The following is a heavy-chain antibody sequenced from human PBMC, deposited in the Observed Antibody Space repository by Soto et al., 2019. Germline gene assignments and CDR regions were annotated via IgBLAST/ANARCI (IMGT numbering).Heavy chain of an antibody. CDR2: IYWDDDK. Sequence: QITLKESGPTLVRPTQTLTLTCTFSGFSLSAGGVGVGWIRQPPGKALEWLALIYWDDDKRYSPSLKNRLTTXRXTXRNQVVLTMTNVDPVDTATSYCAHRAATTYSYYSDYWGQGTLITVSS. V-gene: IGHV2-5*02. J-gene: IGHJ4*02. D-gene: IGHD1-1*01. CDR3: AHRAATTYSYYSDY. CDR1: GFSLSAGGVG.